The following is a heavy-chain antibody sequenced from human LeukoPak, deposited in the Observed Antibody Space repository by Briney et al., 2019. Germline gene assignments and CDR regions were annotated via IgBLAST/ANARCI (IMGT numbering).Heavy chain of an antibody. V-gene: IGHV1-2*02. J-gene: IGHJ5*02. Sequence: GASVKVSCKASGYTFTGYYMHWVRQAPGQGLEWMGWINPNSGGTNYAQKFQGRVTMTRDTSISTAYMELSRLRSDDTAVCYCARTYDFWSGWLFDPWGQGTLVTVSS. D-gene: IGHD3-3*01. CDR1: GYTFTGYY. CDR3: ARTYDFWSGWLFDP. CDR2: INPNSGGT.